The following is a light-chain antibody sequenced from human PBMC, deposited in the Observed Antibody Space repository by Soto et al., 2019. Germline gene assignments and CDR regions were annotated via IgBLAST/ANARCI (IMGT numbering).Light chain of an antibody. Sequence: EVVLTQSPGTLSLSPGERATLSCRASQSVSNNYLAWYQQKPGQDPRLLIFGSSDRATGIPDRFSGSGSGTGFTLTIRRLEPEDFAVYYCQQYGSPPPYTFGQGTKLEIK. J-gene: IGKJ2*01. CDR2: GSS. V-gene: IGKV3-20*01. CDR3: QQYGSPPPYT. CDR1: QSVSNNY.